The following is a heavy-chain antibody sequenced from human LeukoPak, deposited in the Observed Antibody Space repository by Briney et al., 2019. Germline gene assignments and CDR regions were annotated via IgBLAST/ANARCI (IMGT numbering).Heavy chain of an antibody. CDR1: GYTFTGYY. Sequence: ASVKVSCKASGYTFTGYYMHWVRQAPGQGLEWMGWINPNSGGTNYAQKFQGRVTMTRDTSTSTACMELSRLRSDDTAVYYCARFGVGATHYFDYWGQGTLVTVSS. D-gene: IGHD1-26*01. CDR3: ARFGVGATHYFDY. J-gene: IGHJ4*02. CDR2: INPNSGGT. V-gene: IGHV1-2*02.